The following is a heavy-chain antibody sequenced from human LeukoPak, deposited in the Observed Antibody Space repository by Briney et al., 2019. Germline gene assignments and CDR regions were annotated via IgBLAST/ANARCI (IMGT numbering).Heavy chain of an antibody. D-gene: IGHD2-21*01. CDR1: GFTFSSND. Sequence: GGSLTLSCAASGFTFSSNDMHGLRQAPGRGLEWGAIISYDGSNKYYADSVKGRFTISRDNSKNTLSLQMNSLRVEDTAMYYCAKELWREQLDYWGQGTLATVSS. J-gene: IGHJ4*02. CDR3: AKELWREQLDY. CDR2: ISYDGSNK. V-gene: IGHV3-30*18.